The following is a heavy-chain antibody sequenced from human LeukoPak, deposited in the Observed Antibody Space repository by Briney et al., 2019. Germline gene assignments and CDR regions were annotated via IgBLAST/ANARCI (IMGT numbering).Heavy chain of an antibody. V-gene: IGHV3-64*01. CDR3: AREVFGYSSSSDY. D-gene: IGHD6-6*01. CDR1: GFTFSSYT. Sequence: GGSLRLSCTASGFTFSSYTMHCVRQAPGKGLEYVSGISGNGGGTYYANSVKGRFTISRDNSKNTLYLQMGSLRAEDMAVYYCAREVFGYSSSSDYWGQGALVTVSS. J-gene: IGHJ4*02. CDR2: ISGNGGGT.